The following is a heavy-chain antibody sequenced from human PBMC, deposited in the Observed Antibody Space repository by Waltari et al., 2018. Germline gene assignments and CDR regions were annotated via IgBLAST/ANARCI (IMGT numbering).Heavy chain of an antibody. J-gene: IGHJ4*02. CDR3: ARSLLEWLHYFDY. CDR1: GFTFSSYS. D-gene: IGHD3-3*01. V-gene: IGHV3-48*04. CDR2: ISSSSSTI. Sequence: EVQLVESGGGLVQPGGSLRLSCAASGFTFSSYSMNWVRQAPGKGLEWVSYISSSSSTIYYADSGKGRFTISRDNAKNSLYLQMNSLRAEDTAVYYCARSLLEWLHYFDYWGQGTLVTVSS.